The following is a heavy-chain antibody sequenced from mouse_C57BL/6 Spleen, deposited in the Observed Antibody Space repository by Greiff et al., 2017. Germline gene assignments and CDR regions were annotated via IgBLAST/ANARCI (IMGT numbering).Heavy chain of an antibody. CDR3: ARDRGYYGSPYYAMDY. CDR2: ISYDGSN. V-gene: IGHV3-6*01. J-gene: IGHJ4*01. CDR1: GYSITSGYY. Sequence: EVKLQESGPGLVKPSQSLSLTCSVTGYSITSGYYWNWIRQSPGNKLEWMGYISYDGSNNYNPSLKNRISITRDTSKNQFFLKLNSVTTEDAATYYCARDRGYYGSPYYAMDYWGQGTSVTGSS. D-gene: IGHD1-1*01.